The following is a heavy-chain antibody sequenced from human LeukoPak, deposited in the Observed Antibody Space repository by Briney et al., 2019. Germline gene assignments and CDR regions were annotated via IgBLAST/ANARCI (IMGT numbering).Heavy chain of an antibody. J-gene: IGHJ4*02. CDR1: GFTFRNYG. CDR3: AKVRYGGKSGFDY. Sequence: GGSLRLSCAVSGFTFRNYGMSWVRQAPGKGLEWVSVVSDSGSSAFYTDSVKGRFTISRDNSKNTLYLQMNSLRAEDTAVYYCAKVRYGGKSGFDYWGQGTLVTVSS. CDR2: VSDSGSSA. V-gene: IGHV3-23*01. D-gene: IGHD4-23*01.